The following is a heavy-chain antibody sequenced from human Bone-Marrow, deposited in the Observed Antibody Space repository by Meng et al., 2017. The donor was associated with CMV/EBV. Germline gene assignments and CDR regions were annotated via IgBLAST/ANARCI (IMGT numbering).Heavy chain of an antibody. Sequence: GESLKISCGGSGFTFSDAWMSWVRQAPGKGLEWVGRIKRKSDGGTTDYAAPVKGRFTISRDDSRDTLYLQMNSLKTDDTAVYYCTTGPIVQLPATTAEDYWGQGTLVTVSS. D-gene: IGHD4-11*01. CDR1: GFTFSDAW. CDR2: IKRKSDGGTT. J-gene: IGHJ4*02. CDR3: TTGPIVQLPATTAEDY. V-gene: IGHV3-15*01.